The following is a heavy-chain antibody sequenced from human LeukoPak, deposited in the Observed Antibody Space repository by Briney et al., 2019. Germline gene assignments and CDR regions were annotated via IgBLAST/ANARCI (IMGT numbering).Heavy chain of an antibody. Sequence: ASVKVSCKVSGYTLTELSMHWVRQAPGQGLEWMGWISAYNGNTNYAQKLQGRVTMTTDTSTSTAYMELRSLRSDDTAVYYCARGLTHLFDPWGQGTLVTVSS. CDR1: GYTLTELS. CDR2: ISAYNGNT. J-gene: IGHJ5*02. V-gene: IGHV1-18*01. CDR3: ARGLTHLFDP.